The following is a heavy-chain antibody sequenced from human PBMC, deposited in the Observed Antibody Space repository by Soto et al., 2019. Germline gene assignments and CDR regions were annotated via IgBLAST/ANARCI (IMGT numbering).Heavy chain of an antibody. CDR3: ARRERYYGSPGWFDP. Sequence: PSETLSLTCTVSGGSINSFAYQWGWIRQPPGKGLEWIGTVYYNENTYYNPSLKSRVTISVDTAKNQFSLNLRSVTAADTAVYFCARRERYYGSPGWFDPWGQGTLVTVSS. V-gene: IGHV4-39*01. D-gene: IGHD3-10*01. CDR2: VYYNENT. J-gene: IGHJ5*02. CDR1: GGSINSFAYQ.